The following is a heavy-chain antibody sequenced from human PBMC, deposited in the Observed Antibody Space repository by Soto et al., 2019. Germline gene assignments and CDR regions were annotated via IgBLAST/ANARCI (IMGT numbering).Heavy chain of an antibody. CDR1: GSTFSDYA. J-gene: IGHJ4*02. Sequence: VQLVESGGGVVQPGRSLRLSCAASGSTFSDYAMHWVRQAPGKGLEWVAVVSHDGRNTHYADSVKGRFTISRDSSKNTVSLEMTSLRAEDTAVYDCAKGGRQWLVTSDFNYWGQGALVTVSS. D-gene: IGHD6-19*01. V-gene: IGHV3-30*18. CDR3: AKGGRQWLVTSDFNY. CDR2: VSHDGRNT.